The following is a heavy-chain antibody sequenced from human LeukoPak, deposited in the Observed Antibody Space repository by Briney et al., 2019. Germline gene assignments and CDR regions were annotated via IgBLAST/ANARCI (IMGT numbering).Heavy chain of an antibody. CDR2: IIPIFGTA. CDR1: GGTFSSYA. Sequence: SVKVSCKASGGTFSSYAISWVRQAPGQGLEWMGGIIPIFGTANYAQKFRGRVTITADKSTRTVYMELSSLRSEDTAVYYCARDGGSMPRDYWGQGTLVTVSS. J-gene: IGHJ4*02. D-gene: IGHD2-2*01. CDR3: ARDGGSMPRDY. V-gene: IGHV1-69*06.